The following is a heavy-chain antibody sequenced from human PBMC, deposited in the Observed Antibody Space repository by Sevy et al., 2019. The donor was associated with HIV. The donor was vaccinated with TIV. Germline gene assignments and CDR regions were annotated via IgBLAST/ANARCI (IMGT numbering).Heavy chain of an antibody. V-gene: IGHV3-15*01. Sequence: GGSLRLSCAASGFTLNDDWMSWVRQAPGKGLEWVGRLHTKSGGGIIEYAAPVKGRVTIAAANSKSTLFLQMNRLKNGDTAIYYVAADIPGLSRLSDYWGQGTRVTVSS. D-gene: IGHD2-2*01. CDR3: AADIPGLSRLSDY. CDR2: LHTKSGGGII. CDR1: GFTLNDDW. J-gene: IGHJ4*02.